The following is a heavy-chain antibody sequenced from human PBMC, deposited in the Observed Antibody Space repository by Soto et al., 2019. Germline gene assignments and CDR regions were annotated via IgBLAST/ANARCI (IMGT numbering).Heavy chain of an antibody. CDR2: IIPIFGTA. CDR1: GGTFSSYA. Sequence: SVKVSWKASGGTFSSYASSWGRQDPGQGLEWMGGIIPIFGTANYAQKFQGRVTITADKSTSTAYMELSSLRSEDTAVYYCARLSPYGSSGYFSERYFDLWGRGTLVTVSS. J-gene: IGHJ2*01. CDR3: ARLSPYGSSGYFSERYFDL. D-gene: IGHD3-22*01. V-gene: IGHV1-69*06.